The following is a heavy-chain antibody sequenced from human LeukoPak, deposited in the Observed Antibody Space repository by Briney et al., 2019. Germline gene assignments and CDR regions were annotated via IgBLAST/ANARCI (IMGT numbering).Heavy chain of an antibody. CDR1: GFTVSSYW. CDR2: IKQDGSEK. J-gene: IGHJ4*02. V-gene: IGHV3-7*01. D-gene: IGHD3-10*01. Sequence: GGSLRLSSAASGFTVSSYWMNWVRQAPGKGLEWVANIKQDGSEKYYVDSAKGRFTISRDNAKNSLYLQMNSLRAEDTAVYYCARWIGGFDYWGQGTLVTVSS. CDR3: ARWIGGFDY.